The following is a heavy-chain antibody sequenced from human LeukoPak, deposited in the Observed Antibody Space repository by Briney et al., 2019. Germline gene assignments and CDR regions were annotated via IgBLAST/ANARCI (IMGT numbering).Heavy chain of an antibody. CDR3: ARGGGVGYCSGGSCYPYYFDY. D-gene: IGHD2-15*01. J-gene: IGHJ4*02. CDR1: GFSFGSYG. Sequence: GGSLRLSCAASGFSFGSYGMHWVRQAPGKGLEWVSYISSSSSTIYYADSVKGRFTISRDNAKNSLYLQMNSLRAEDTAVYYCARGGGVGYCSGGSCYPYYFDYWGQGTLVTVSS. CDR2: ISSSSSTI. V-gene: IGHV3-48*04.